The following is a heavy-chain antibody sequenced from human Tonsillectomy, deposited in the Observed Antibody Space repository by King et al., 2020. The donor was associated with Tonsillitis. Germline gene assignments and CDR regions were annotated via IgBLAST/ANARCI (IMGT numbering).Heavy chain of an antibody. CDR3: ASGNCSVTTCYTGGLDY. D-gene: IGHD2-2*02. CDR2: ISSGSTTI. V-gene: IGHV3-11*01. J-gene: IGHJ4*02. Sequence: VQLVESGGGLVKPGGSLRLSFVASGFAIRDYYMNWIRQAPGKGLEWVSYISSGSTTIYYADSVKCRFTISRDNTKNSLYLQMNSLRAEDTAVYYCASGNCSVTTCYTGGLDYWGQGALVTVSS. CDR1: GFAIRDYY.